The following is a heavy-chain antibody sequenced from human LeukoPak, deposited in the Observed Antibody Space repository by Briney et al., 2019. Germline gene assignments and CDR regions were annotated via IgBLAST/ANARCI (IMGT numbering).Heavy chain of an antibody. V-gene: IGHV3-66*01. D-gene: IGHD6-6*01. Sequence: GGSLRLSCVASGFTVSSNYMSWVRQAPGKGLEWVSMFYSGGSTFYADSVKGRFTIARDSSKNTLYLQMNTLRAEDTAVYYCARGEGVAARQSWFDPWGQGTLVTVSS. CDR1: GFTVSSNY. CDR2: FYSGGST. CDR3: ARGEGVAARQSWFDP. J-gene: IGHJ5*02.